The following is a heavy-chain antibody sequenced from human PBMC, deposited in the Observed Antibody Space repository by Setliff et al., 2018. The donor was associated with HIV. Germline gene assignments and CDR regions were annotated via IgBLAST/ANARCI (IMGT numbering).Heavy chain of an antibody. Sequence: SETLSLTCTVSGASLNSGSYFWSWVRQPAGKGLEWIGRIYTSGDTNYNPSLKSRVTISMDTSKKQFSLKLRSVTAADTAVYYCARRSIVGVARGFYYYNLDVWGQGTTVTVSS. CDR2: IYTSGDT. V-gene: IGHV4-61*02. J-gene: IGHJ6*02. CDR3: ARRSIVGVARGFYYYNLDV. D-gene: IGHD1-26*01. CDR1: GASLNSGSYF.